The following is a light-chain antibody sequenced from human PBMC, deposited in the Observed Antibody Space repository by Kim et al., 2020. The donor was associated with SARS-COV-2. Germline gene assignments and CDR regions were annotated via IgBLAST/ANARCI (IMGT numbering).Light chain of an antibody. V-gene: IGKV3-11*01. Sequence: ELVLTQSPATLSLSRGERATLSCRASQSVSDFLAWYQEKPGQAPRLLIYDASRRAPGIPGRFAGSGAGTDFTLTITSLEPEDSAVYYCQHRSDWPPYTFGQGTKLEI. CDR1: QSVSDF. CDR2: DAS. J-gene: IGKJ2*01. CDR3: QHRSDWPPYT.